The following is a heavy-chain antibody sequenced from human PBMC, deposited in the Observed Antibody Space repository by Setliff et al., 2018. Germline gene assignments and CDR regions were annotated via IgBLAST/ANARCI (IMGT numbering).Heavy chain of an antibody. D-gene: IGHD5-18*01. CDR3: VRDRDGYNSPFFNY. V-gene: IGHV4-38-2*02. CDR2: IFQSGNT. J-gene: IGHJ4*02. Sequence: SETLSLTCAVSGSSIISDYYWVWIRQPPGRGLEWIGSIFQSGNTYYNPSLKSRVTISVDTSKNQFSLKVNSVTAADTAVYYCVRDRDGYNSPFFNYWGQGTLVTVSS. CDR1: GSSIISDYY.